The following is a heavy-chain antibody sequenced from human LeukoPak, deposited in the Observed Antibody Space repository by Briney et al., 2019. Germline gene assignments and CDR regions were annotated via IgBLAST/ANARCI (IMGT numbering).Heavy chain of an antibody. D-gene: IGHD6-13*01. CDR1: GGSISSYY. CDR3: ARRLAYSSSWYGRAYYFDY. V-gene: IGHV4-4*07. Sequence: PSETLSLTCTVSGGSISSYYWSWIRQPAGKGLEWIGRIYTSGSTNYNPSLKSRVTISVDTSKNQFSLKLSSVTAADTAVYYCARRLAYSSSWYGRAYYFDYWGQGTLVTVSS. CDR2: IYTSGST. J-gene: IGHJ4*02.